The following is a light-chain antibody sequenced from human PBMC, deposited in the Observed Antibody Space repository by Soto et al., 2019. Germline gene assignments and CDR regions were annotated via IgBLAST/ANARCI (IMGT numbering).Light chain of an antibody. CDR1: DSVTISY. Sequence: EIVSTKSPGALSLSPGERATLSXRASDSVTISYLAWYQQEPXXPTRIXXXGQXSRATAIPERFIGSGSGTDFTLTIIRLEPAYFVGYYCQQYGSSPPWTFGQGTKVDIK. V-gene: IGKV3-20*01. CDR2: GQX. J-gene: IGKJ1*01. CDR3: QQYGSSPPWT.